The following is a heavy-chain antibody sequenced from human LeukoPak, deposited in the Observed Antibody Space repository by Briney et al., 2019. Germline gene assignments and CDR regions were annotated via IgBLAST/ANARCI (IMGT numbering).Heavy chain of an antibody. D-gene: IGHD3-3*01. J-gene: IGHJ6*02. V-gene: IGHV3-21*01. CDR1: GFTFSSYS. CDR2: ISSISSYI. CDR3: AGMADSDFWSGYYYYYYGMDV. Sequence: GGSLRLSCAASGFTFSSYSMNWVRQAPGKGLEWVSSISSISSYIYYADSVKGRFTISRDNAKNSLYLQMNSLRAEDTAVYYCAGMADSDFWSGYYYYYYGMDVWGQGTTVTVSS.